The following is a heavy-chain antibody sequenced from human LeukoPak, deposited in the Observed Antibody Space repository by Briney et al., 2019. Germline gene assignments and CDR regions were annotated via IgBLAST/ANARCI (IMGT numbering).Heavy chain of an antibody. CDR2: IKQDGSEK. CDR3: ARVSGSYQGGRDAFDI. D-gene: IGHD1-26*01. Sequence: GGSLRLSCVGSGFTFSNYGIHWVRQAPGKGLEWVANIKQDGSEKYYVDSVKGRFTISRDNAKNSLYLQMNSLRAEDTAVYYCARVSGSYQGGRDAFDIWGQGTMVTVSS. V-gene: IGHV3-7*01. J-gene: IGHJ3*02. CDR1: GFTFSNYG.